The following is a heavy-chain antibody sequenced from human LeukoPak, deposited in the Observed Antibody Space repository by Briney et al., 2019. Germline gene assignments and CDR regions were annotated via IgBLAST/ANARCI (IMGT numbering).Heavy chain of an antibody. V-gene: IGHV4-38-2*01. D-gene: IGHD3-3*01. CDR2: IYHSGST. CDR3: ARPIQTYYDFWSGRGAHDWFDP. CDR1: GYSISSGYY. Sequence: TSETLSLTCAVSGYSISSGYYWGWIRQPPGKGLEWIGSIYHSGSTYYNPSLKSRVTISVDTSKNQFSLKLSSATAADTAVYYCARPIQTYYDFWSGRGAHDWFDPWGQGTLVTVSS. J-gene: IGHJ5*02.